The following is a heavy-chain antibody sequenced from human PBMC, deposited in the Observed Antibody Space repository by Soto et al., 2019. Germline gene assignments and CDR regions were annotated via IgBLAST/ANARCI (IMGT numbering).Heavy chain of an antibody. V-gene: IGHV3-23*01. CDR2: ISGSGGST. CDR1: GFTFSSYA. Sequence: GGSLRLSCAASGFTFSSYAMSWVRQAPGKGLEWVSAISGSGGSTYYADSVKGRFTISRDNSKNTLYLQMNSLRAEDTAVYYCAKLSSRWRNYYYGMDVWGQGTTVTVSS. CDR3: AKLSSRWRNYYYGMDV. D-gene: IGHD6-13*01. J-gene: IGHJ6*02.